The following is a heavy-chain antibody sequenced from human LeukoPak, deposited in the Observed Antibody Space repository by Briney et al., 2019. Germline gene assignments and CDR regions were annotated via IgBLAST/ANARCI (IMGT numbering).Heavy chain of an antibody. CDR3: ARNRYYYGSGNYGVPNWFDP. CDR1: GGSTSSNSYY. D-gene: IGHD3-10*01. J-gene: IGHJ5*02. CDR2: IYYSGST. Sequence: SETLSLTCTVSGGSTSSNSYYWGWIRQSPGKGLEWIGSIYYSGSTYYNPSLKSRVTISVDTSKNQFSLKLSSVTAADTAMYYCARNRYYYGSGNYGVPNWFDPWGQGTLVTVSS. V-gene: IGHV4-39*01.